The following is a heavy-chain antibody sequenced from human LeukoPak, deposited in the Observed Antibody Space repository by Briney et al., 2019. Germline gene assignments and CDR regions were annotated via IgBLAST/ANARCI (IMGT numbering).Heavy chain of an antibody. CDR1: GFTFSSYS. Sequence: GESLRLSCAASGFTFSSYSMNWVRQAPGKGLEWVSSISSSSSYIYYADSVKGRFTISRDNAKNSLYLQMNSLRAEDTAVYYCARDAYGYSYGVDAFDIWGQGTMVTVSS. D-gene: IGHD5-18*01. CDR2: ISSSSSYI. V-gene: IGHV3-21*01. CDR3: ARDAYGYSYGVDAFDI. J-gene: IGHJ3*02.